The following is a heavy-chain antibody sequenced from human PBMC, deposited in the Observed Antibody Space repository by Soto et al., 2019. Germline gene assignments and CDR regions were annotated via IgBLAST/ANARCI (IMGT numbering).Heavy chain of an antibody. CDR1: GFTFSDYY. Sequence: GGSLRLSCAASGFTFSDYYMSWIRQAPGKGLEWVSYISSSGSTIYYADSVKGRFTISRDNAKNSLYLQMNSLRAEDTAVYYCARRGAAIKPMRYCSGGSCYILDYWGQGTLVTVSS. V-gene: IGHV3-11*01. CDR3: ARRGAAIKPMRYCSGGSCYILDY. D-gene: IGHD2-15*01. CDR2: ISSSGSTI. J-gene: IGHJ4*02.